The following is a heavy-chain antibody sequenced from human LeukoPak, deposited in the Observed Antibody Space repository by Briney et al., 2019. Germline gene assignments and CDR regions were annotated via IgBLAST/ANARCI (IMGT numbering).Heavy chain of an antibody. CDR3: ARGPFDY. V-gene: IGHV3-30*02. CDR2: IRYDGSIK. Sequence: GGSLRLSCAASGFTLSNCGIHWVRQAPGKGLEWVTFIRYDGSIKYYADSVKGRFTISRDNSKNTLYLQMNSLRAEDTAVYYCARGPFDYWGQGTLVTVSS. CDR1: GFTLSNCG. J-gene: IGHJ4*02.